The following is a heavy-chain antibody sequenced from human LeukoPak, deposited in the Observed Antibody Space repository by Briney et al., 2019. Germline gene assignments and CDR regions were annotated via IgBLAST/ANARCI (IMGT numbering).Heavy chain of an antibody. J-gene: IGHJ1*01. Sequence: GASVKVSCKASGYTFTSYYMHWVRQAPGQGLEWMGIINPSGGSTSYAQKFQGRVTMTRDTSTGTVYMELSSLRSEDTAVYYCARDSPIEPSSSEPEYFQHWGQGTLVTVSS. CDR3: ARDSPIEPSSSEPEYFQH. V-gene: IGHV1-46*01. D-gene: IGHD6-13*01. CDR2: INPSGGST. CDR1: GYTFTSYY.